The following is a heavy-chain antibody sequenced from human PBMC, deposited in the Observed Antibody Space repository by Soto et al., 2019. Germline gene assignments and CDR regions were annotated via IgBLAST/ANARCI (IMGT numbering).Heavy chain of an antibody. D-gene: IGHD3-22*01. CDR2: IKQDGSEK. V-gene: IGHV3-7*01. Sequence: PGGSLRLSCAASGFTFSSYWMSWVRQAPGKGLEWVANIKQDGSEKYYVDSVKGRFTISRDNAKNSLYLQMNSLRAEDTAVYYCARDMGYDSSGSDFDYWGQGTLGTVS. CDR3: ARDMGYDSSGSDFDY. CDR1: GFTFSSYW. J-gene: IGHJ4*02.